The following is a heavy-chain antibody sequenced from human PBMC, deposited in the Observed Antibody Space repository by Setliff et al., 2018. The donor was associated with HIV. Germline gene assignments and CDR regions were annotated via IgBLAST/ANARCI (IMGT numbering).Heavy chain of an antibody. CDR3: ARPTYYSDSSGHPHYHFET. CDR1: GYTFTGSF. D-gene: IGHD3-22*01. Sequence: GASVKVSCKSSGYTFTGSFMHWVRQAPGQGLEWMGGIIPIFGTANFPQNFQGRLTITADEPTSTAYMELSSLRSEDTAVYYCARPTYYSDSSGHPHYHFETWGQGTQVTVSS. CDR2: IIPIFGTA. J-gene: IGHJ5*02. V-gene: IGHV1-69*13.